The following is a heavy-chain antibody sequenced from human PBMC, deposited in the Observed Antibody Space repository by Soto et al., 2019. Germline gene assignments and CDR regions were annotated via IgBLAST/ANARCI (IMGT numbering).Heavy chain of an antibody. J-gene: IGHJ6*02. CDR2: INHSGST. CDR1: GGSFSGYY. V-gene: IGHV4-34*01. CDR3: ARGPPELMRIFGYYYYGMDV. Sequence: QVQLQQWGAGLLKPSETLSLTCAVYGGSFSGYYWSWIRQPPGKGLEWIGEINHSGSTNYNPSLKSRVPISVDTSKNQFSLKLSSVTAADTAVYYCARGPPELMRIFGYYYYGMDVWGQGTTVTVSS. D-gene: IGHD3-3*01.